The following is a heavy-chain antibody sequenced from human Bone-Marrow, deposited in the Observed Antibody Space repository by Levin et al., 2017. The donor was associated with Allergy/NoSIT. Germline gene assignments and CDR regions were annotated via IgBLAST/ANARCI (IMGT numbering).Heavy chain of an antibody. CDR1: GYSFTSYW. V-gene: IGHV5-51*01. J-gene: IGHJ6*02. D-gene: IGHD6-13*01. Sequence: GESLKISCKGSGYSFTSYWIGWVRQMPGKGLEWMGIIYPGDSDTRYSPSFQGQVTISADKSISTAYLQWSSLKASDTAMYYCARFWAAAGTFIYYYGMDVWGQGTTVTVSS. CDR3: ARFWAAAGTFIYYYGMDV. CDR2: IYPGDSDT.